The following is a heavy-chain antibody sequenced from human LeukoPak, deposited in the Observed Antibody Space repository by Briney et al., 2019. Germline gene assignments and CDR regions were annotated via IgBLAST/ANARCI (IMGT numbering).Heavy chain of an antibody. CDR3: ARDPATGGHY. V-gene: IGHV3-48*04. Sequence: QPGGSLRLSCAASGPTFSSYSMNWVRQAPGKGLEWVSYISSSSSTIYYADSVKGRFTISRDNAKNSLYLQMNSLRAEDTAVYYCARDPATGGHYWGQGTLVTVSS. CDR1: GPTFSSYS. D-gene: IGHD7-27*01. CDR2: ISSSSSTI. J-gene: IGHJ4*02.